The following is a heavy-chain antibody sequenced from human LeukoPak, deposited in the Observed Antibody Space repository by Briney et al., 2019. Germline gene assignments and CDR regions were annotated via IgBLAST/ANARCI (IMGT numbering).Heavy chain of an antibody. CDR3: AGHHPRNTVDF. CDR1: GGSISSYY. V-gene: IGHV4-4*07. Sequence: SETLSLTCTVSGGSISSYYWSWIRQPAGKGLEWIGRIYTSGSTNYNPSLKSRVTMPVDTSKNQFSLKLSSVTAADTAVYYCAGHHPRNTVDFWGQGTLVTVSS. D-gene: IGHD2/OR15-2a*01. J-gene: IGHJ4*02. CDR2: IYTSGST.